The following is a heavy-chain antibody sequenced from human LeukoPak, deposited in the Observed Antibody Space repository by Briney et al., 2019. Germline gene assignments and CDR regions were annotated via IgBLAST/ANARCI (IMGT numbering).Heavy chain of an antibody. Sequence: SVKVSCKASGGTFSSYAISWVRQAPGQGLEWMGGIIPIFGTANYAQKFQGRVTITTDESTSTAYMEMSSLRSEDTAVYYCARDSAWGPEFDYWGQGTLVTVSS. CDR1: GGTFSSYA. D-gene: IGHD7-27*01. V-gene: IGHV1-69*05. CDR3: ARDSAWGPEFDY. J-gene: IGHJ4*02. CDR2: IIPIFGTA.